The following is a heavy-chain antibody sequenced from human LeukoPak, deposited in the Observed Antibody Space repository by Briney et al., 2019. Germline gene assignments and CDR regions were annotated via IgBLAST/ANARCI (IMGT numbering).Heavy chain of an antibody. J-gene: IGHJ4*02. Sequence: SVEVSCKASGGTFSSYAISWVRQAPGQGLEWMGGIIPIFGTANYAQKFQGRVTITADKSTSTAYMELSSLRSEDTAVYYCAREKEAGTLDYWGQGTLVTVSS. CDR2: IIPIFGTA. CDR1: GGTFSSYA. V-gene: IGHV1-69*06. CDR3: AREKEAGTLDY. D-gene: IGHD6-13*01.